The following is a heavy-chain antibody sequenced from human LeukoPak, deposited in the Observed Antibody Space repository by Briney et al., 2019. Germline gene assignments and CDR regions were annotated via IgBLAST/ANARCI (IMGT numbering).Heavy chain of an antibody. CDR1: GFTVSSNY. V-gene: IGHV3-53*01. CDR3: ATTRYYDSTGYYNDAFDI. J-gene: IGHJ3*02. D-gene: IGHD3-22*01. CDR2: IYSGGST. Sequence: GGSLRLSCAASGFTVSSNYMSWVRQAPGKGLEWVSVIYSGGSTYYADSVKGRFTISRDNAKNSLYLQMNSLRAEDTAVFYCATTRYYDSTGYYNDAFDIWGQGTMVTVSS.